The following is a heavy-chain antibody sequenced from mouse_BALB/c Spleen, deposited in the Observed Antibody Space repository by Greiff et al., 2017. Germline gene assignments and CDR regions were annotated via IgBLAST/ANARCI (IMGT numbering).Heavy chain of an antibody. CDR1: GYTFTSYY. CDR2: INPSNGGT. D-gene: IGHD2-1*01. Sequence: QVQLQQSGAELVKPGASVKLSCKASGYTFTSYYMYWVKQRPGQGLEWIGEINPSNGGTNFNEKFKSKATLTVDKSSSTAYMQLSSLTSEVSAVYYWTRSGGNYWFAYWGQGTLVTVSA. CDR3: TRSGGNYWFAY. V-gene: IGHV1S81*02. J-gene: IGHJ3*01.